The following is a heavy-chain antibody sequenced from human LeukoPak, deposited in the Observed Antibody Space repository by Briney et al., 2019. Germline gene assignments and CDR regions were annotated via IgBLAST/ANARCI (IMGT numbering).Heavy chain of an antibody. D-gene: IGHD3-10*01. V-gene: IGHV1-3*01. CDR3: ARDLMVRGVIIANHVY. J-gene: IGHJ4*02. Sequence: ASVKVSCKASGYTFTSYGISWVRQAPGQRLEWMGWINAGNGNTKYSQKFQGRVTITRDTSASTAYMELSSLRSEDTAVYYCARDLMVRGVIIANHVYWGQGTLVTVSS. CDR1: GYTFTSYG. CDR2: INAGNGNT.